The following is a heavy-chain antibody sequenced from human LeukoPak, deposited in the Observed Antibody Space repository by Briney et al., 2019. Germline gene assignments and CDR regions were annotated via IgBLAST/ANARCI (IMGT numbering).Heavy chain of an antibody. CDR1: GYTFTDYY. CDR3: ARDLGGSTGAPWYYFDH. CDR2: INPNTGGT. J-gene: IGHJ4*01. V-gene: IGHV1-2*02. Sequence: GASVKVSCKASGYTFTDYYFHWVRQVPGRGLECMGWINPNTGGTNYPQKFQGRVTMTRDTSISTAYMELTSLRSDDTAVYYCARDLGGSTGAPWYYFDHWGQGTLVTVSS. D-gene: IGHD2-2*01.